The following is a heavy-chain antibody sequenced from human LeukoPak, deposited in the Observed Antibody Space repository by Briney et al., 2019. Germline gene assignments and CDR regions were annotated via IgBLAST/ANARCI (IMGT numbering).Heavy chain of an antibody. Sequence: SVKVSCKAWGGTFNSYSFMWVREARGRGREWLGRIIPFFCVAKYAQNFQGRVTITADISTTTAFMELSSLRSEDTAVYSCTSDLNIAVVTDIYFDHWGQGTLVTVSS. CDR2: IIPFFCVA. J-gene: IGHJ4*02. V-gene: IGHV1-69*04. CDR3: TSDLNIAVVTDIYFDH. CDR1: GGTFNSYS. D-gene: IGHD2-21*02.